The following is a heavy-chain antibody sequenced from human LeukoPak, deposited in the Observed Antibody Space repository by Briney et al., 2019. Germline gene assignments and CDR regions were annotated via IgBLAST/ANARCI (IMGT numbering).Heavy chain of an antibody. D-gene: IGHD3-22*01. CDR2: ISSSSSYI. J-gene: IGHJ4*02. CDR1: GFTFSSYS. CDR3: ARAETGYYYDSSGYPFAY. V-gene: IGHV3-21*01. Sequence: GGSLRLSCAASGFTFSSYSMIWVRQAPGKGLEWVSSISSSSSYIYYADSVKRRFTVSRDNAKNSLYLQMNSLRAEDTAVYYCARAETGYYYDSSGYPFAYWGQGTLVTVSS.